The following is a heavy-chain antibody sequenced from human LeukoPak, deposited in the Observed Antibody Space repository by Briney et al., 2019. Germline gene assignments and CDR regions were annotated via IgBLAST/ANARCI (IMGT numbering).Heavy chain of an antibody. CDR3: ARDLIAAAGR. Sequence: GGSLRLSCAASGFTFSSYAMHWVRQAPGKGLEWVAVISYDGSNKYYADSVKGRFTISRDNSKNTLYQQMNSLRAEDTAVYYCARDLIAAAGRWGQGTLVTVSS. J-gene: IGHJ4*02. CDR2: ISYDGSNK. D-gene: IGHD6-13*01. CDR1: GFTFSSYA. V-gene: IGHV3-30-3*01.